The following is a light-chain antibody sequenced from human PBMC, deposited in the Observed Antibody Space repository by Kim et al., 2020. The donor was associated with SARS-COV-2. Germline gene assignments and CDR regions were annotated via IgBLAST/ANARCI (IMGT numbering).Light chain of an antibody. J-gene: IGKJ2*01. Sequence: SLSPGESAPPSCRASQSVSSSYLAWYQQKPGQAPRLLIYGASSRATGIPDRFSGSGSGTDFTLTISRLEPEDFAVYYCQQYGSSYTFGQGTKLEIK. CDR1: QSVSSSY. CDR3: QQYGSSYT. V-gene: IGKV3-20*01. CDR2: GAS.